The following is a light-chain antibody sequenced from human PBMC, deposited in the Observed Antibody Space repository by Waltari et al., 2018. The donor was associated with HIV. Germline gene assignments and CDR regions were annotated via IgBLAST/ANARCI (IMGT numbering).Light chain of an antibody. J-gene: IGKJ2*01. V-gene: IGKV1-39*01. CDR3: QQGGGMPYT. CDR2: GAS. CDR1: QNIKTN. Sequence: DIQMTQSPSSLSASVGDRVTITCRASQNIKTNLNWYQQKPGKDPKVLIYGASNLKRGVPSRFSGSGSGTDFTLSISSLQPEDSATYYCQQGGGMPYTFGQGTMVEIK.